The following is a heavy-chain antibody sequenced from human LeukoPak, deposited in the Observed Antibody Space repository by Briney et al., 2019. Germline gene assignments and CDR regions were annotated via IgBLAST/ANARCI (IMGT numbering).Heavy chain of an antibody. CDR2: FNPAGGRT. J-gene: IGHJ2*01. V-gene: IGHV1-46*01. CDR1: ANTFTDFY. D-gene: IGHD1-14*01. Sequence: ASVKVSCKASANTFTDFYMHWVRQAPGQGLERMGIFNPAGGRTSFAQKFQGRVTITRDTSTNTLYMELSSLRSEDTAVYYCARDQAAITTPLAWSFALWGRGTLVTVSS. CDR3: ARDQAAITTPLAWSFAL.